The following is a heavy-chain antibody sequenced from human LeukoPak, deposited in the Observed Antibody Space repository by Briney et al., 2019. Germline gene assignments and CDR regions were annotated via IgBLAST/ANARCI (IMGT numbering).Heavy chain of an antibody. J-gene: IGHJ4*02. D-gene: IGHD3-10*01. Sequence: SVKVSCKASGGTFSSYAISWVRQAPGQGLEWMGRIIPILGIANYAQKFQGRVTITADKSTSTAYMELSSLRSEDTAVYYCARDRGFGEFSLDYWGQGTLVTVSS. V-gene: IGHV1-69*04. CDR3: ARDRGFGEFSLDY. CDR2: IIPILGIA. CDR1: GGTFSSYA.